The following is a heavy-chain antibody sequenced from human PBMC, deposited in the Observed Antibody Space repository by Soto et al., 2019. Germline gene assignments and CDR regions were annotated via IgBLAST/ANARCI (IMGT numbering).Heavy chain of an antibody. CDR2: ISYDGSDT. V-gene: IGHV3-33*01. Sequence: QEQLVQSGGGVVQPGRSLRLSCAASGFKFNSYGMHWVRQAPGKGLEWVAVISYDGSDTSYGDSVKGRFTISRDNSKNTLHLQMSSLRLDDTAVYYCARDRFVGTEGTNWLDPWGQGSLVTVSS. CDR1: GFKFNSYG. CDR3: ARDRFVGTEGTNWLDP. J-gene: IGHJ5*02. D-gene: IGHD3-10*01.